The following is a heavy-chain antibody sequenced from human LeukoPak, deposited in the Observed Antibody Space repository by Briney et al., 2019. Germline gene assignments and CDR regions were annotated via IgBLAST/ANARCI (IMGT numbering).Heavy chain of an antibody. CDR1: GYSIRSDYY. D-gene: IGHD6-13*01. Sequence: PSETLSLTCAVSGYSIRSDYYWGWIRQPPGKGLEWIGSIYQSGSTHYNPSLKSRVTISIDTSKNQFSLELSSMTAADTAVYYCARNSSWYFDYWGQGTLVTVSS. CDR2: IYQSGST. CDR3: ARNSSWYFDY. V-gene: IGHV4-38-2*01. J-gene: IGHJ4*02.